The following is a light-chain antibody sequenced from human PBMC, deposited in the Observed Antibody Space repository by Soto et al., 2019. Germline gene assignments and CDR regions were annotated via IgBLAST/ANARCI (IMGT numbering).Light chain of an antibody. CDR3: SSYTSSSTSRYV. J-gene: IGLJ1*01. Sequence: SVLTQPASVSGSPGQWITISCPGNSSDVGGYNYVSWYQQHPGKAPKLMIYDVSNRPSGVSNRFSGSKSGNTASLTISGLQAEDEADYYCSSYTSSSTSRYVFGTGTKVTVL. CDR1: SSDVGGYNY. CDR2: DVS. V-gene: IGLV2-14*01.